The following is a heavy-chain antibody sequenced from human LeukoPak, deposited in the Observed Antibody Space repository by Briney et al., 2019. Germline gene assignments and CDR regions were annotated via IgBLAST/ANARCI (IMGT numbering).Heavy chain of an antibody. J-gene: IGHJ4*02. D-gene: IGHD6-19*01. CDR3: ARGREQWLVGYYFDY. Sequence: SETLSLTCTVSGGSISSSSYYWGWIRRPPGKGLEWIGSIYYSGSTYYNPSLKSRVTISVDTSKNQFSLKLSSVTAADTAVYYCARGREQWLVGYYFDYWGQGTLVTVSS. V-gene: IGHV4-39*01. CDR1: GGSISSSSYY. CDR2: IYYSGST.